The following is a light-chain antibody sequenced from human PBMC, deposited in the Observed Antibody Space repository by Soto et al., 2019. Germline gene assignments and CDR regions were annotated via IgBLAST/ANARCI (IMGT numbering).Light chain of an antibody. CDR3: SSYTSDSSYV. CDR2: AVS. CDR1: SSDVGLYDY. J-gene: IGLJ1*01. V-gene: IGLV2-14*01. Sequence: QSALTQPASVSASPGQSITISCTGTSSDVGLYDYVSLYQQHPGKAPQLMIYAVSNRPSGVSNRFSASKSGNTASLFISGLQAEDEADYYCSSYTSDSSYVFGSGTKVTVL.